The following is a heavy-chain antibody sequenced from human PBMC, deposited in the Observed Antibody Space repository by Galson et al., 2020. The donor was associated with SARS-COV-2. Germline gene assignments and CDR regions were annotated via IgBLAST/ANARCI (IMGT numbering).Heavy chain of an antibody. Sequence: GGSLRLSCAASGFTVSSNYMSWVRQAPGKGLEWVSVIYSGGSTYYADSVKGRFTISRDNSKNTLYLQMNSLRAEDTAVYYCARGAALRGYPFDYWGQGTLVTVSS. V-gene: IGHV3-53*01. CDR1: GFTVSSNY. CDR3: ARGAALRGYPFDY. D-gene: IGHD5-18*01. CDR2: IYSGGST. J-gene: IGHJ4*02.